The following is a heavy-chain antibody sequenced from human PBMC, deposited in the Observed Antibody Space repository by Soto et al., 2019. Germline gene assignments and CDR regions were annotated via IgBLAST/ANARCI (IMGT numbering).Heavy chain of an antibody. Sequence: QVQLVQSGAEVKKPGSSVKVSCKGSGGTFSSYAISWVRQAPGQGLEWMGGIIPVFGTANYAQKFQGRVTITADESTSTAYMELSSLRSEDTAVYYCARDRDIVVVTERLYYYYYYGMDVWGQGTTVTVSS. CDR3: ARDRDIVVVTERLYYYYYYGMDV. D-gene: IGHD2-21*02. CDR2: IIPVFGTA. V-gene: IGHV1-69*01. CDR1: GGTFSSYA. J-gene: IGHJ6*02.